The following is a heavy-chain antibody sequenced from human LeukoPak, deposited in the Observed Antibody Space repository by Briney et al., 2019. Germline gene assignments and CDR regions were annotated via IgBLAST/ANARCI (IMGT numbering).Heavy chain of an antibody. CDR2: ISSSGGTR. CDR1: GFAFSVYE. J-gene: IGHJ4*02. D-gene: IGHD6-19*01. CDR3: ATLTVASSFDY. Sequence: GGSLRLSCAASGFAFSVYEMYWVRQAPGKGLEWVSYISSSGGTRYYADSVKGRFTIPRDNAKNSLYLQMNSLRAEDTAVYYCATLTVASSFDYWGQGTLVTVSS. V-gene: IGHV3-48*03.